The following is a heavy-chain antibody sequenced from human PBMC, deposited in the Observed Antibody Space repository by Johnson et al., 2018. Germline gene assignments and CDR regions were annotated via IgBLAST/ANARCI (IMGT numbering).Heavy chain of an antibody. D-gene: IGHD2-15*01. V-gene: IGHV3-7*01. CDR2: IKQDGSEK. CDR3: ARVRPVAATRGEYYMDV. CDR1: GFTFSSYW. J-gene: IGHJ6*03. Sequence: QLVESGGGLVQPGGSLRXSCAASGFTFSSYWMSWVRQAPGKGLEWVANIKQDGSEKYYVDSVKGRFTISRDNAKNSLYLQMNSLRAEDTAVYYCARVRPVAATRGEYYMDVWGKGTTVTVSS.